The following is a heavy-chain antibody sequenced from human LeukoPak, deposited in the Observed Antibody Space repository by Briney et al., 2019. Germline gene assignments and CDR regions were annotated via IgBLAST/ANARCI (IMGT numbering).Heavy chain of an antibody. CDR1: GFTFSSYW. D-gene: IGHD3-10*01. V-gene: IGHV3-7*01. CDR3: ARAVGHGSGSPRMDV. CDR2: IKQDGSEK. J-gene: IGHJ6*04. Sequence: PGGSLRLSCAASGFTFSSYWMSWVRQAPGKGLEWVANIKQDGSEKYYVDSVKGRFTISRDNAKNSLYLQMNSLRAEDTAVYYCARAVGHGSGSPRMDVWGKGTTVTVSS.